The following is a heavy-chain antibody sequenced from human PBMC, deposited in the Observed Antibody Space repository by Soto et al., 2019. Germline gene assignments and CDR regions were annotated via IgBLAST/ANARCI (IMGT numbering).Heavy chain of an antibody. Sequence: PGASLKISCKGSGYSFTSYWFGWVRQMPGKGLEWMGIIYPGDSDTRYSPSFQGQVTISADKSISTAYLQWSSLKASDTAMYYCARQKKYCSGGSCYSSYYYYGMDVWGQGTTVTVSS. V-gene: IGHV5-51*01. CDR1: GYSFTSYW. CDR2: IYPGDSDT. J-gene: IGHJ6*02. D-gene: IGHD2-15*01. CDR3: ARQKKYCSGGSCYSSYYYYGMDV.